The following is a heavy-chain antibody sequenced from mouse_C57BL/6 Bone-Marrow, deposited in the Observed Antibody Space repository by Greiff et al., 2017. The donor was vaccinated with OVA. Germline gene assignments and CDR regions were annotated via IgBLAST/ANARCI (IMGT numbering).Heavy chain of an antibody. CDR2: IYPGDGDT. D-gene: IGHD1-1*01. J-gene: IGHJ2*01. Sequence: QVQLQQSGPELVKPGASVKISCKASGYAFSSSWMNWVKQRPGKGLEWIGRIYPGDGDTNYNGKFKGKATLTADKSSSTAYMQLSSLTSEDSAVYFCARWHYYGSSGYFDYWGQGTTLTVSS. V-gene: IGHV1-82*01. CDR3: ARWHYYGSSGYFDY. CDR1: GYAFSSSW.